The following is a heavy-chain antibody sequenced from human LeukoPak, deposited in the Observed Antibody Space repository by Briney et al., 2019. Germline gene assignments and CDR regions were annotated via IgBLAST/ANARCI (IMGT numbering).Heavy chain of an antibody. CDR2: IFGGGGT. CDR3: ARSVAVAGTHAFDI. CDR1: GFTVSSNY. Sequence: GGSLRLSCAAFGFTVSSNYMSWVRQAPGKGLEWVSVIFGGGGTYYGDSVRGRFTISRDNSKNTLYLQMNSLRAEDTAVYYCARSVAVAGTHAFDIWGQGTMVTVSS. V-gene: IGHV3-53*01. D-gene: IGHD6-19*01. J-gene: IGHJ3*02.